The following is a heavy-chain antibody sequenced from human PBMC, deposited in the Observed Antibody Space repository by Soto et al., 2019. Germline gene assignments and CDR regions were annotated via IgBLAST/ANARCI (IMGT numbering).Heavy chain of an antibody. CDR1: GFSFSRFA. D-gene: IGHD3-22*01. CDR2: INESGGST. Sequence: GGSLRLSCAASGFSFSRFAMGWVRQAPGKGLEWVSAINESGGSTYYADSVKGRFTISRDNSKNTLYLQMNSLRAEDTAVYYCARPYDGSGSYLPYDHWGQGTLVTVSS. V-gene: IGHV3-23*01. CDR3: ARPYDGSGSYLPYDH. J-gene: IGHJ4*02.